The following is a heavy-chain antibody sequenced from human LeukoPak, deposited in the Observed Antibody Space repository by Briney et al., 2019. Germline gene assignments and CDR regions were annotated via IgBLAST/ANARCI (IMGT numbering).Heavy chain of an antibody. J-gene: IGHJ4*02. V-gene: IGHV3-53*05. CDR3: ARGLWFGELSTPLYDY. D-gene: IGHD3-10*01. Sequence: PGGSLRLSCAASGFTVSSNYMSWVRQAPGKGLEWVSVIYRGGSTYYADSVKGRFTISRDNSKNTLYLQMISLRAEDTAVYYCARGLWFGELSTPLYDYWGQGTLVTVSS. CDR2: IYRGGST. CDR1: GFTVSSNY.